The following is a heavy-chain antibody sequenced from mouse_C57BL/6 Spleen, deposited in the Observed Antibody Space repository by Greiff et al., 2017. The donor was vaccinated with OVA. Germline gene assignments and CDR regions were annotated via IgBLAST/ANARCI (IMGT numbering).Heavy chain of an antibody. Sequence: QVQLQQSGADLMKPGASVKLSCKATGFTFTGYWIEWVKQTPGHGLEWIGEILPGSGSTNYNEKVKGKATFTADTSSNKAYMLLSSLTTDDSAIYYCARISNYYAMDDWGQGTSVTVSS. V-gene: IGHV1-9*01. D-gene: IGHD2-5*01. CDR2: ILPGSGST. J-gene: IGHJ4*01. CDR1: GFTFTGYW. CDR3: ARISNYYAMDD.